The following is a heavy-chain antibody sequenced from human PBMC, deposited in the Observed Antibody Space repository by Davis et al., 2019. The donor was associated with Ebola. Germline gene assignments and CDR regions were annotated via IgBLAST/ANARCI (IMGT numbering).Heavy chain of an antibody. CDR3: AGGDFWSGRFDY. CDR2: VSGNAGGT. Sequence: GGSLRLSCTASGLTFSSYAMSWVRQAPGKGLEWVSAVSGNAGGTYYADSVKGRFTISRDNSRNTLFLQMNSLRAEDTAVYYCAGGDFWSGRFDYWGQGTLVTVSS. V-gene: IGHV3-23*01. D-gene: IGHD3-3*01. CDR1: GLTFSSYA. J-gene: IGHJ4*02.